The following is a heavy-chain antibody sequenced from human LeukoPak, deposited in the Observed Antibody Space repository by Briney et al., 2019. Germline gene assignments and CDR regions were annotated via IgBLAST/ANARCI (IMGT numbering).Heavy chain of an antibody. V-gene: IGHV3-33*08. CDR3: ARNYDSSGYYYEVAAFDI. J-gene: IGHJ3*02. CDR2: TWYDGSNK. D-gene: IGHD3-22*01. CDR1: GFTFSSYA. Sequence: GRSLRLSCAASGFTFSSYAMHWVRQAPGKGLEWVAVTWYDGSNKYYADSAKGRFTISRDNSKNTLYLQMNSLRAEDTAVYYCARNYDSSGYYYEVAAFDIWGQGTMVTVSS.